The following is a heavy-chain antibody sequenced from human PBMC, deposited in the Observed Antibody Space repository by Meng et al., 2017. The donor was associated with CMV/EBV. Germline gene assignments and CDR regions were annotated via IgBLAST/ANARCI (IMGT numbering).Heavy chain of an antibody. D-gene: IGHD6-13*01. CDR1: GFTFSSYS. CDR2: ISSSSSYI. Sequence: GGSLSLSCAASGFTFSSYSMNWVRQAPGKGLEWVSSISSSSSYIYYADSVKGRFTISRDNAKNSLYLQMNSLRAEDTAVYYCARVYIAAAGVSDYWGQGTLVTVSS. V-gene: IGHV3-21*01. J-gene: IGHJ4*02. CDR3: ARVYIAAAGVSDY.